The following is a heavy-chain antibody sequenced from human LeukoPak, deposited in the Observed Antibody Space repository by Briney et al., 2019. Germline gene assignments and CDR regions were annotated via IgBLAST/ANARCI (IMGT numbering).Heavy chain of an antibody. V-gene: IGHV1-58*02. CDR3: AADDLFRGV. CDR2: IVVGSGNT. CDR1: GFTFSSYA. Sequence: GGSLRLSCSASGFTFSSYAMQWVRQARGQRLEWIGWIVVGSGNTNYAQKFQERVTITRDMSTSTAYMELRRLRSEDTAVYYCAADDLFRGVWGQGTTVTVSS. J-gene: IGHJ6*02. D-gene: IGHD3-3*01.